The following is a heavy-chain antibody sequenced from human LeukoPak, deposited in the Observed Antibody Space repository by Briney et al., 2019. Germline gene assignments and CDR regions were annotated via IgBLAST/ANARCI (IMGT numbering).Heavy chain of an antibody. CDR2: IYHSGST. V-gene: IGHV4-39*01. D-gene: IGHD5-24*01. J-gene: IGHJ4*02. CDR3: ARHTSRRRMATTAPQYYFDY. Sequence: SETLSLTCTVSGGSINSSSYYWGWIRQPPGKGLEWIGSIYHSGSTYYNPSLKSRVTISVDTSKNQFSLKLSSVTAADTAVYYCARHTSRRRMATTAPQYYFDYWGQGTLVTVSS. CDR1: GGSINSSSYY.